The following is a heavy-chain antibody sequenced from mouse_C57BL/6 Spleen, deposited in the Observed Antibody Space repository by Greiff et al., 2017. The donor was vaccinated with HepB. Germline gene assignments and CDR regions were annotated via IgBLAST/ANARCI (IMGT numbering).Heavy chain of an antibody. V-gene: IGHV1-19*01. D-gene: IGHD3-2*02. CDR3: ARETAQAIYAMDY. Sequence: EVQLQQSGPVLVKPGASVKMSCKASGYTFTDYYMNWVKQSHGKSLEWIGVINPYNGGTSYNQKFKGKATLTVDKSSSTAYMELNSLTSEDSAVYYCARETAQAIYAMDYWGQGTSVTVSS. CDR2: INPYNGGT. J-gene: IGHJ4*01. CDR1: GYTFTDYY.